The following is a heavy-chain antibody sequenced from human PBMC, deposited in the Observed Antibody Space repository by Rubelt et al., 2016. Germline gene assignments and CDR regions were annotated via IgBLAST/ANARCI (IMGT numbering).Heavy chain of an antibody. D-gene: IGHD6-13*01. CDR2: INTNTGNS. CDR3: ARDPSSWQGWLL. J-gene: IGHJ4*02. V-gene: IGHV7-4-1*02. CDR1: GYTFTSYA. Sequence: QVQLVQSGSELKKPGASVKVSCKASGYTFTSYAMNWVRQAPGQGLEWMGWINTNTGNSTYAQGLTGRFVFALDTSVSRAYLQISSLKAEDTAVYYCARDPSSWQGWLLWGQGTLVTVSS.